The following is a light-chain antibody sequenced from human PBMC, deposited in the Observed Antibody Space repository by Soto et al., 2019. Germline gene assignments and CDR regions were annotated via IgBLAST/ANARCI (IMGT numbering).Light chain of an antibody. J-gene: IGKJ4*01. CDR3: QQRNTYPLT. V-gene: IGKV1-9*01. Sequence: DIQLTQSPSFLSASVGDGVAITCRASQGISSYLAWYQQKPGKAPKLLIYAASTLQSGVPSRFSGSGSGTEFTLTISSLQPEDFATYYCQQRNTYPLTFGGGTKVEIK. CDR2: AAS. CDR1: QGISSY.